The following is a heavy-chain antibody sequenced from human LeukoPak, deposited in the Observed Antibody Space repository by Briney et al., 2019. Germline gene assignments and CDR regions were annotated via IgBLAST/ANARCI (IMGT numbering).Heavy chain of an antibody. V-gene: IGHV4-4*07. D-gene: IGHD4-23*01. J-gene: IGHJ6*03. Sequence: PSETLSLTCTVSGGSISSYYWSWIRQPAGKGLEWIGRIYTSGSTNYNPSLKSRVTISVDTSKNQFSLKLSSVTAADTAAYYCARGVVTPGEYYYYYMDVWGKGTTVTVSS. CDR1: GGSISSYY. CDR3: ARGVVTPGEYYYYYMDV. CDR2: IYTSGST.